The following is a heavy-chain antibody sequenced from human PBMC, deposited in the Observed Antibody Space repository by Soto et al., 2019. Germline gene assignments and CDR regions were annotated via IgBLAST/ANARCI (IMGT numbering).Heavy chain of an antibody. V-gene: IGHV3-74*01. D-gene: IGHD5-18*01. CDR3: ARGGRYSYELPDY. CDR1: GFTFSTYW. CDR2: ISDDGSTR. Sequence: GGSLRLSCAASGFTFSTYWMHWVRQVPGKGLVWVSRISDDGSTRTYADSVKGRFTISRDNARNTLSLQMNSLRAEDTALYYCARGGRYSYELPDYWGQGTLVTVSS. J-gene: IGHJ4*02.